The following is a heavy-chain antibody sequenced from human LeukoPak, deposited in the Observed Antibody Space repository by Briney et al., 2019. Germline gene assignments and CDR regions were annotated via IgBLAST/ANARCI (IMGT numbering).Heavy chain of an antibody. D-gene: IGHD3-9*01. CDR2: INPNSGGT. CDR3: ARSPHILTGENFDF. CDR1: GYTFTGYY. J-gene: IGHJ4*02. V-gene: IGHV1-2*02. Sequence: GASVKVSCNASGYTFTGYYMHWVRQAPGQGLEWMGWINPNSGGTNYAQKFQDRVSMTRDTSISTAYMQLSRLRSDDTAVYYCARSPHILTGENFDFWGQGTLLTVSS.